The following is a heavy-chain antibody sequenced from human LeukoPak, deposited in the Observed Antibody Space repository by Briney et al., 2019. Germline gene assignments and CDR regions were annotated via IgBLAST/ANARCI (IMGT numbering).Heavy chain of an antibody. D-gene: IGHD3-10*01. J-gene: IGHJ4*02. CDR1: GFTFRNYV. V-gene: IGHV3-30-3*01. CDR3: AREGYYGSGSPPSLYFDY. CDR2: TSSDLNVK. Sequence: GGSLRLSCAASGFTFRNYVIHWVRQAPGKGLEWVAVTSSDLNVKLYADSVMGRFTISRDNSRSTLYLQMNSLRPEDTAIYYCAREGYYGSGSPPSLYFDYWGQGTLVTVSS.